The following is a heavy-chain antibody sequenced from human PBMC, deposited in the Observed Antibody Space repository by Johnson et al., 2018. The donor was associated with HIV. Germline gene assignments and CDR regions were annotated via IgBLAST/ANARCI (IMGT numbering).Heavy chain of an antibody. CDR1: RFTFSSND. D-gene: IGHD2-15*01. CDR3: ARAVCRGGRCYSHDAFDI. V-gene: IGHV3-13*01. CDR2: IGTAGDT. J-gene: IGHJ3*02. Sequence: VQLVESGGGLVQPGGSLRLSCAASRFTFSSNDMHWVRQATGKGLEWVSTIGTAGDTYYPGSVKGRFTVSREDAKNSLYLQMNSLRAGDTALYYCARAVCRGGRCYSHDAFDIWGQGTMVTVSS.